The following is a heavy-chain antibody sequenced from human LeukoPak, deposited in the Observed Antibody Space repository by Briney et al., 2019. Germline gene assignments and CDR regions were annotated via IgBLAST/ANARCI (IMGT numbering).Heavy chain of an antibody. CDR3: ARALPQVPYYFDF. V-gene: IGHV3-74*01. CDR2: INTDGSTT. J-gene: IGHJ4*02. D-gene: IGHD2-2*01. Sequence: GGSLRLSCEASEFSFTNYWMYWVRQAPGKGLAWVSAINTDGSTTTYADSVKGRFTISRDNARNTLYLQMNSLRAEDTAVYYCARALPQVPYYFDFWGQGTLVTVSS. CDR1: EFSFTNYW.